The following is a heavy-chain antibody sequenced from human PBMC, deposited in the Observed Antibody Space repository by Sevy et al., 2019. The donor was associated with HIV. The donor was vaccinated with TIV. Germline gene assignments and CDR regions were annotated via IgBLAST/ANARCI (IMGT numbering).Heavy chain of an antibody. CDR3: ARESYDDYSNFWFAP. CDR1: GFTFSSYS. V-gene: IGHV3-48*01. Sequence: GGSLRLSCAASGFTFSSYSMNWVRQAPGKGLEWVSYISRSSSSIYYADSVKGRFTISRDNAKNSLNLQMNSLRAEDTAVYYCARESYDDYSNFWFAPWGQGTLVTVSS. J-gene: IGHJ5*02. CDR2: ISRSSSSI. D-gene: IGHD4-4*01.